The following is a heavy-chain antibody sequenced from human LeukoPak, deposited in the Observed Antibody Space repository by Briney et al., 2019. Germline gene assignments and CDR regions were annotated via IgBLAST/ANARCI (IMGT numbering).Heavy chain of an antibody. CDR2: IWYDGSNK. CDR1: GFTFSSYA. CDR3: ARNGGTSYYYYYGMDV. Sequence: PRGSLRLSCAASGFTFSSYAMSWVRQAPGKGLEWVAVIWYDGSNKYYADSVKGRFTISRDNSKNTLYLQMNSLRAEDTAVYYCARNGGTSYYYYYGMDVWGQGTTVTVSS. V-gene: IGHV3-33*08. J-gene: IGHJ6*02.